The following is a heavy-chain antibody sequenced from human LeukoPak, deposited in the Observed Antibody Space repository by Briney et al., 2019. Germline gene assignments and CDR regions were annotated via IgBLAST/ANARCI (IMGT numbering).Heavy chain of an antibody. CDR1: EFILSSYA. CDR2: ISGSGGST. V-gene: IGHV3-23*01. D-gene: IGHD3-10*01. J-gene: IGHJ4*02. CDR3: AKEDFASGTRFDY. Sequence: GGSLRLSCEASEFILSSYAMGWVRQAPGKGLEWVSAISGSGGSTYYADSVKGRFTISRDNSKNTLYLQMNSLRAEDTAVYYCAKEDFASGTRFDYWGQGTLVTVSS.